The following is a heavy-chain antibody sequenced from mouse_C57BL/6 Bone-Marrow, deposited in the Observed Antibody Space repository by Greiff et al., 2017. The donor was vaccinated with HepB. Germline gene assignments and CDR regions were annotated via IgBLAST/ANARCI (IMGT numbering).Heavy chain of an antibody. J-gene: IGHJ3*01. CDR2: ISNGGGST. V-gene: IGHV5-12*01. CDR3: ARQGYDGYWAWFAY. D-gene: IGHD2-3*01. CDR1: GFTFSDYY. Sequence: EVQGVESGGGLVQPGGSLKLSCAASGFTFSDYYMYWVRQTPEKRLEWVAYISNGGGSTYYPDTVKGRFTISRDNAKNTLYLQMSRLKSEDTAMYYCARQGYDGYWAWFAYWGQGTLVTVSA.